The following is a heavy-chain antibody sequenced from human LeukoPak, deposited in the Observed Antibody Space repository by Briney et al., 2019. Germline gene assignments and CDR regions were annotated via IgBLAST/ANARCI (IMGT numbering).Heavy chain of an antibody. CDR3: AKELRRVIEACCWFDP. J-gene: IGHJ5*02. CDR1: GFTFSSYA. CDR2: INGSGGST. D-gene: IGHD3-16*02. V-gene: IGHV3-23*01. Sequence: PGGSLRLSCAASGFTFSSYAMSWVRQAPGKGLEWVSAINGSGGSTYNPYSVNGRFTFSRANSKNMPYLQRHSPRAENTAVYYSAKELRRVIEACCWFDPSGQGTLVTVSS.